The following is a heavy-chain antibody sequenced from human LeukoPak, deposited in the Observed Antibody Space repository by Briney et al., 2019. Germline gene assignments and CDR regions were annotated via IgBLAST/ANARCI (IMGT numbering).Heavy chain of an antibody. V-gene: IGHV1-18*01. CDR2: ISAYNGNT. Sequence: GASVTVSFKASGHTFTSYGSSWVRQAPGQGLEWMGWISAYNGNTNYAQKLQGRVTMTTDTSTSTAYMELRSLRSDDTAVYYCAREAVAGTYNWFDPWGQGTLVTVSS. D-gene: IGHD6-19*01. CDR1: GHTFTSYG. J-gene: IGHJ5*02. CDR3: AREAVAGTYNWFDP.